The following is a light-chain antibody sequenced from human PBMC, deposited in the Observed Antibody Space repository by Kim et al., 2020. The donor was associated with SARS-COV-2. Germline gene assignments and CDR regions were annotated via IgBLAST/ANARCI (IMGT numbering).Light chain of an antibody. Sequence: SASVGDIVPITFRATQSVSFNLNWYHQRPGKAPWLLIYGASTLQSGVPSRFSGSGSGTGFTLTISSLQPRDFAIYYCQQTFSTQYSFGQGPKLQI. CDR3: QQTFSTQYS. CDR1: QSVSFN. CDR2: GAS. V-gene: IGKV1-39*01. J-gene: IGKJ2*03.